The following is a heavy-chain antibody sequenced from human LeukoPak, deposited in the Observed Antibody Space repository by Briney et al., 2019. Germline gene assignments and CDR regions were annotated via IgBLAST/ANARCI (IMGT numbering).Heavy chain of an antibody. J-gene: IGHJ4*02. CDR2: ISYDGSNK. Sequence: GGSLRLSCAASGFTFSSYAMHWVRQAPGKGLEWVAVISYDGSNKYYADSVKGRFTISRDNSKNTLYLQMNSLRAEDTAVFYCARDSVQSSSYHFDYWGQGTLVTVSS. V-gene: IGHV3-30*04. CDR3: ARDSVQSSSYHFDY. D-gene: IGHD6-13*01. CDR1: GFTFSSYA.